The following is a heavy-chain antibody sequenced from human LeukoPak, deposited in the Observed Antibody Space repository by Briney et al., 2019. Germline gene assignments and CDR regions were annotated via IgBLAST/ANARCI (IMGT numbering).Heavy chain of an antibody. V-gene: IGHV4-31*03. Sequence: SETLSLTCTVSGGSISSGGYYWSWIRQHPGKGLEWIGYIYYSGSTYYNPSLKSRVTISVDTSKSQFSLKLSSVTAADTAVYYCARDDGLGSGGRDWFDPWGQGTLVTVSS. CDR2: IYYSGST. J-gene: IGHJ5*02. CDR1: GGSISSGGYY. CDR3: ARDDGLGSGGRDWFDP. D-gene: IGHD3-10*01.